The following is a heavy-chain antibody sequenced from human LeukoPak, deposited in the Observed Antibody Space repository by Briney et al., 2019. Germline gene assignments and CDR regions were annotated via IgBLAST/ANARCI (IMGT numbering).Heavy chain of an antibody. D-gene: IGHD4-23*01. CDR2: IYQSGTT. Sequence: SETLSLTCTVSLGSVKNYYWSWIRQPAGKGLEWIGRIYQSGTTYYSPSLKSRVTMSIDTSKNQFSLQLSPVTAADTGTYYCARVFGGNSLDHWGQGTLVIVSS. CDR1: LGSVKNYY. J-gene: IGHJ4*02. V-gene: IGHV4-4*07. CDR3: ARVFGGNSLDH.